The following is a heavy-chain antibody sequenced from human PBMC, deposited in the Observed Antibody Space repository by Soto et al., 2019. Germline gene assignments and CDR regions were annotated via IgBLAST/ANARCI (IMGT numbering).Heavy chain of an antibody. D-gene: IGHD3-16*01. CDR2: ISSSSSTI. Sequence: GGSLRLSCAASGFTFSSYSMNWVRQAPGKGLEWVSYISSSSSTIYYTDSVKGRFTISRDNAKNTLYLQMNSLRAEYRAVYFCASEKRGGRGYYFDYWGQGTLVTVFS. CDR1: GFTFSSYS. CDR3: ASEKRGGRGYYFDY. V-gene: IGHV3-48*04. J-gene: IGHJ4*02.